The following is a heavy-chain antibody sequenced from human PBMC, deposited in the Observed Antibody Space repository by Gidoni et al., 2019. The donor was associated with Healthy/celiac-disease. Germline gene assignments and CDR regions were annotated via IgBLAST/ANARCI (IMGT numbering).Heavy chain of an antibody. D-gene: IGHD4-17*01. CDR1: GCTFSSYA. V-gene: IGHV3-23*04. CDR3: AKRDGDYGAPWWFDL. J-gene: IGHJ2*01. Sequence: EVQLVESGGGLVQPGGSLRLSCAASGCTFSSYAMRWVRQAPGKGLEWVSAISGSGGSTYYADSVKGRFTISRDNSKNTLYLQMNSLSAEDTAVYYCAKRDGDYGAPWWFDLWGRGTLVTVSS. CDR2: ISGSGGST.